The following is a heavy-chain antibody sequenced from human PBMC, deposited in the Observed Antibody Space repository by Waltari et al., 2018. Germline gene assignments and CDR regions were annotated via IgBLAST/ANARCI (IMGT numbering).Heavy chain of an antibody. CDR2: IYRGGST. CDR1: GGSISTYY. Sequence: QVQLQESDPGLVKPSETLSLTCTVSGGSISTYYWSWIRQPAGKGLEWIGRIYRGGSTNYNPALKSRVTMSVDTSKNQFSLRLNSVTAADTAVYYCARGADDFWSGYGAGYDYWGRGTLVTVSS. CDR3: ARGADDFWSGYGAGYDY. D-gene: IGHD3-3*01. J-gene: IGHJ4*02. V-gene: IGHV4-4*07.